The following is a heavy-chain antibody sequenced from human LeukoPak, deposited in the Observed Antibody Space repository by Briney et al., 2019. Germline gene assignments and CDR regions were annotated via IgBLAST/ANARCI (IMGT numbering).Heavy chain of an antibody. CDR1: GFTFSSYS. CDR2: ISGSSSTI. CDR3: ATLDSSGYPLDY. D-gene: IGHD3-22*01. V-gene: IGHV3-48*01. Sequence: AGGSLRLSCAASGFTFSSYSMNWVRQAPGKGLEWVSYISGSSSTIYYADSVKGRFTISRDNAKNSLYLQMNSLRAEDTAVYYCATLDSSGYPLDYWGQGTLVTVSS. J-gene: IGHJ4*02.